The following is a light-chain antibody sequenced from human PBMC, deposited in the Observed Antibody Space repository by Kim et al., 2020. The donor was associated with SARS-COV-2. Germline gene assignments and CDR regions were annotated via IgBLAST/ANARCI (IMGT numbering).Light chain of an antibody. Sequence: SYELTQPPSVSVSPGQTASITCSGDKLGDKYACWYQQKPGQSPVLVIYQDSQRPSGIPERFSGSNSGNTATLTISGTQAMDEADYYCQAWDSSTGVLGGG. J-gene: IGLJ2*01. CDR1: KLGDKY. CDR2: QDS. CDR3: QAWDSSTGV. V-gene: IGLV3-1*01.